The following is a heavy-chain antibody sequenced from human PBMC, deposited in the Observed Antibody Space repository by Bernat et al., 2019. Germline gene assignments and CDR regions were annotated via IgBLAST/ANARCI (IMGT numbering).Heavy chain of an antibody. D-gene: IGHD3-16*02. J-gene: IGHJ3*02. CDR3: ARGCIRYPYDAFDI. Sequence: QVQLVQSGAEVKKPGASVKVSCKASGYTFTGYYMHWVRQAPGQGLEWMGWINPNSGGTNYAQKFQGWVTMTRDTSINTAYMELSRLRSDDTAVYDCARGCIRYPYDAFDIWGQGTMVTVSS. CDR1: GYTFTGYY. CDR2: INPNSGGT. V-gene: IGHV1-2*04.